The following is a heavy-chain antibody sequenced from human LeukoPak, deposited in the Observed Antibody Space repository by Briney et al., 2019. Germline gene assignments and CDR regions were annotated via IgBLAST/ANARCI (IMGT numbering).Heavy chain of an antibody. CDR1: GFTFSSYW. J-gene: IGHJ4*02. Sequence: GGSLRLSCAASGFTFSSYWMSWVRQAPGKGLEWVANINQDGSEKYYVDSVKGRFTISRDNARNSLYLQMNSLRAEDTAVYYCAKAFNSSWHNWGQGTLVTVSS. D-gene: IGHD6-13*01. CDR2: INQDGSEK. V-gene: IGHV3-7*01. CDR3: AKAFNSSWHN.